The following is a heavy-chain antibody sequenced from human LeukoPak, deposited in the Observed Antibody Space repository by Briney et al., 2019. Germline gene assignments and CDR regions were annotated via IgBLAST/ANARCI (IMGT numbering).Heavy chain of an antibody. CDR3: AGYTDYVSY. CDR1: GYSISSGYY. D-gene: IGHD4-17*01. CDR2: IYHSGST. Sequence: SETLSLTCTVSGYSISSGYYWGWIRQPPGKGLEWIGSIYHSGSTYYNSSLKSRVTISADTSQNQFSLKLSSVTAADTAMYYCAGYTDYVSYWGQGTLVTVSS. J-gene: IGHJ4*02. V-gene: IGHV4-38-2*02.